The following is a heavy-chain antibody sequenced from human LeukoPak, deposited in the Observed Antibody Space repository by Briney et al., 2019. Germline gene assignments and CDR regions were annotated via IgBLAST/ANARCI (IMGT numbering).Heavy chain of an antibody. D-gene: IGHD3-10*01. J-gene: IGHJ5*02. CDR2: LYYGANT. CDR3: TRHQTNNYGPGSPFDP. Sequence: PSETLSLTCTVSGVSISSSTYYWGWIRQPPGKGLEWTASLYYGANTFYSPSLKSRVTISVDTSKNQFSLKLSSVTAADTAVYYCTRHQTNNYGPGSPFDPWGQGTLVTVSS. CDR1: GVSISSSTYY. V-gene: IGHV4-39*01.